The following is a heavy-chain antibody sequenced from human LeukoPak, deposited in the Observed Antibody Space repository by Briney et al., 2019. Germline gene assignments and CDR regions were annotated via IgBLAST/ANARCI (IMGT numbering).Heavy chain of an antibody. J-gene: IGHJ4*02. CDR2: LSWNSGSI. CDR3: AKAFYYASGNYDS. D-gene: IGHD3-10*01. Sequence: GGSLRLSCAASGFTFDDYAMHWVRQPPGKGLEWVSGLSWNSGSIGYADSVKGRFTISRDNAKNSLYLQMNSLRAEDTALYYCAKAFYYASGNYDSWGQGTLVTVSS. CDR1: GFTFDDYA. V-gene: IGHV3-9*01.